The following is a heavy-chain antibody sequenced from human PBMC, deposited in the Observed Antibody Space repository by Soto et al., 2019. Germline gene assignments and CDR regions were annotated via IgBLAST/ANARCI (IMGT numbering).Heavy chain of an antibody. D-gene: IGHD6-13*01. J-gene: IGHJ4*02. CDR2: IIPIFGTA. CDR1: GGTFSSYA. Sequence: ASVKVSCKASGGTFSSYAISWVRQAPGQGLEWMGGIIPIFGTANYAQKFQGRVTITADESTSTAYMELSSLRSEDTAVYYCARTRANSSPGLDYWGQGTLVTVSS. V-gene: IGHV1-69*13. CDR3: ARTRANSSPGLDY.